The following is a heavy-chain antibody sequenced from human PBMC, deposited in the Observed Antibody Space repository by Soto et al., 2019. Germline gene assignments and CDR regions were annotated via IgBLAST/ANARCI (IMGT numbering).Heavy chain of an antibody. Sequence: SETLSLTCTVSGGSISSGGYYWSWIRQHPGKGLEWIGYIYYSGSTYYNPSLKSRIRISVDTSKNQFSLKVNSVTAADTAMYYCARHVGTTVTTSGGYYYYYGMDVWGQGTTVTVSS. CDR1: GGSISSGGYY. CDR2: IYYSGST. V-gene: IGHV4-30-4*01. D-gene: IGHD4-17*01. J-gene: IGHJ6*02. CDR3: ARHVGTTVTTSGGYYYYYGMDV.